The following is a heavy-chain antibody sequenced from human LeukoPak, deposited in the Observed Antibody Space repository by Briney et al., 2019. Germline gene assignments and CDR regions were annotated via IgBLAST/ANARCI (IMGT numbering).Heavy chain of an antibody. D-gene: IGHD1-26*01. CDR1: GYTFTSYA. CDR3: ARDVRAVGAYAFDI. J-gene: IGHJ3*02. Sequence: ASVKVSCKASGYTFTSYAMNWVRQAPGQGREWMGWINTNTGNPTYAQGFTGRFVFSLDTSVSTAYLQISSLKAEDTAVYYCARDVRAVGAYAFDIWGQGTMVTVSS. V-gene: IGHV7-4-1*02. CDR2: INTNTGNP.